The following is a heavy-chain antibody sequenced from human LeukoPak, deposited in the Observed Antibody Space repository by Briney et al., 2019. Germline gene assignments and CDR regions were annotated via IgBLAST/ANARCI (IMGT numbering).Heavy chain of an antibody. J-gene: IGHJ4*02. CDR1: GGSISSSSYY. Sequence: SETLSLTCTVSGGSISSSSYYWGWIRQPPGKGLEWIGSINYSGSTYYNPSLKSRVTISVDTSKNQFSLKLSSVTAADTAMYYCARLNYGIGDYWGQGTLVTGSS. D-gene: IGHD3-10*01. CDR2: INYSGST. V-gene: IGHV4-39*01. CDR3: ARLNYGIGDY.